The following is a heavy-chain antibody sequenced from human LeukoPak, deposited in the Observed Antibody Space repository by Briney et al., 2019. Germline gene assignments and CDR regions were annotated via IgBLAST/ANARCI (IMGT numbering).Heavy chain of an antibody. CDR2: ISYDGSNI. CDR1: GFTFSSHG. CDR3: ARALGYSSGWYTDY. J-gene: IGHJ4*02. V-gene: IGHV3-30*03. D-gene: IGHD6-19*01. Sequence: PGGSLRLSCAASGFTFSSHGMHWVRQTPGKGLEWVAVISYDGSNIHYADSVKGRFTISRDNSKNTLFLQVGSLTAEDTAVYYCARALGYSSGWYTDYWGQGTLVTVSS.